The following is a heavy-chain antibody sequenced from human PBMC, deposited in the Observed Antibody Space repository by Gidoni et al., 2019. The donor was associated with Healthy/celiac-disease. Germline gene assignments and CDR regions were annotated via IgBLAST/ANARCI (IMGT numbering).Heavy chain of an antibody. CDR1: GYSISSSNW. CDR3: ARILSGSYPKGSAFDI. Sequence: QVQLQESGPGLVKPSDTLSLTCAVSGYSISSSNWWGWIRQPPGKGLEWIGYIYYSGSTYYNPSLKSRVTMSVDTSKNQFSLKLSSVTAVDTAVYYCARILSGSYPKGSAFDIWGQGTMVTVSS. V-gene: IGHV4-28*01. CDR2: IYYSGST. J-gene: IGHJ3*02. D-gene: IGHD1-26*01.